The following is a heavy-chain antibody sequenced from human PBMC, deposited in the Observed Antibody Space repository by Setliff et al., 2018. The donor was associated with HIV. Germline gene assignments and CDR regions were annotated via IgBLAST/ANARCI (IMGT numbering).Heavy chain of an antibody. CDR1: GFTFSSYA. V-gene: IGHV3-30-3*02. Sequence: PGESLKISCAASGFTFSSYAMHWVRQAPGKGLEWVAVISYDGSNKYYADSVKGRFTISRDNAKNSLYLQMNSLRADDTAMYYCAKMLDIAVPQTGDRKSRIIATLDPWGQGTLVTVSS. D-gene: IGHD3-10*01. J-gene: IGHJ5*02. CDR3: AKMLDIAVPQTGDRKSRIIATLDP. CDR2: ISYDGSNK.